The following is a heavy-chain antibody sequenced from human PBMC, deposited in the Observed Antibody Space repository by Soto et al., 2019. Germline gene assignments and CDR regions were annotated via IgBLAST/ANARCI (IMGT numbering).Heavy chain of an antibody. CDR3: ARTEGFSNYWYTD. D-gene: IGHD6-13*01. CDR2: ISYDGGGK. V-gene: IGHV3-30-3*01. Sequence: QVQLVESGGGVPRPGGSLTLSCAASGFTSNTYAMHWFRLPPGKGLEGVAAISYDGGGKYYADSLRDRFTISRDDSKSTLYLQMNSLRREDTAVYYCARTEGFSNYWYTDWGQGTLVTVSS. J-gene: IGHJ4*02. CDR1: GFTSNTYA.